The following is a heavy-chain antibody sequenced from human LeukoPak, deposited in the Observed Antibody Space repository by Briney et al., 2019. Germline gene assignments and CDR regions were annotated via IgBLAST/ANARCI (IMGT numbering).Heavy chain of an antibody. J-gene: IGHJ5*02. V-gene: IGHV4-59*01. Sequence: SETLSLTCTVSGGSISSYYWSWIRQPPGKGLEWIGYIYYSGSTNYNPSLKSRVTISVDTSKNQFSLKLSSVTAADTAVYYCARDLMATTGRWFDPWGQGTLVTVSS. CDR1: GGSISSYY. CDR3: ARDLMATTGRWFDP. CDR2: IYYSGST. D-gene: IGHD5-24*01.